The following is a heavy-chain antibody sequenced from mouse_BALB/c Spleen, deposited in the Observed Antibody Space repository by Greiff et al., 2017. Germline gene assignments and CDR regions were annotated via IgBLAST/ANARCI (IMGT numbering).Heavy chain of an antibody. J-gene: IGHJ4*01. D-gene: IGHD2-1*01. CDR2: IWAGGST. CDR1: GFSLTSYG. CDR3: ARGGGNFPYYAMDY. Sequence: GKLMESGPGLVAPSQSLSITCTVSGFSLTSYGVHWVRQPPGKGLEWLGVIWAGGSTNYNSALMSRLSISKDNSKSQVFLKMNSLQTDDTAMYYCARGGGNFPYYAMDYWGQGTSVTVSS. V-gene: IGHV2-9*02.